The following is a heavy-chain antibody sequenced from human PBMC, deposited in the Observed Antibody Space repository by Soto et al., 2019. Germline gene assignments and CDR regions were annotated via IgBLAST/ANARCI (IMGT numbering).Heavy chain of an antibody. J-gene: IGHJ4*02. V-gene: IGHV1-18*01. CDR2: ISAYNGNT. CDR3: ARSTTGITMVRGVSDY. D-gene: IGHD3-10*01. CDR1: GYTFTSYG. Sequence: GASVKVSCKASGYTFTSYGINWVRQAPGQGLEWMGWISAYNGNTNYAQKLQGRVTMTTDTSTSTAYMELRSLRSDDTAVYYCARSTTGITMVRGVSDYWGQGTLVTVSS.